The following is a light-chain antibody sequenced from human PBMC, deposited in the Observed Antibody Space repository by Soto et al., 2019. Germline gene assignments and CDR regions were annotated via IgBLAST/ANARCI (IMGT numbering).Light chain of an antibody. CDR3: QAYDYRLTAFV. J-gene: IGLJ3*02. CDR2: GNR. Sequence: QSVLKQPPSVSGAPGHRVTISCTGKNSNLGAGYDVHWYQQLPGAAPKLVIFGNRNRPSGVPERFSGSKSGTSASLTSTGLQAEDESDYYCQAYDYRLTAFVFGGGTKLTVL. V-gene: IGLV1-40*01. CDR1: NSNLGAGYD.